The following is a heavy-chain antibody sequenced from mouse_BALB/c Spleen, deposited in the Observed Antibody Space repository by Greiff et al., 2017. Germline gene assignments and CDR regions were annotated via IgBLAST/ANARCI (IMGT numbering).Heavy chain of an antibody. D-gene: IGHD4-1*01. CDR1: GFNIKDYY. Sequence: EVQLQQSGAELVRSGASVKLSCTASGFNIKDYYMHWVKQRPEQGLEWIGWIDPENGDTEYAPKFQGKATMTADTSSSTAYMQLSSLASEDSALYYCARVWDYFDYWGQGTTLTVSS. V-gene: IGHV14-4*02. J-gene: IGHJ2*01. CDR3: ARVWDYFDY. CDR2: IDPENGDT.